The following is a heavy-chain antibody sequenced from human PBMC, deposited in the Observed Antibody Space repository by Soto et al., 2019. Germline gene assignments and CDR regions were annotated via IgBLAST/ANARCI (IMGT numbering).Heavy chain of an antibody. CDR2: IIPIFGTA. J-gene: IGHJ6*02. CDR3: ARDQGNSVDYYYYGMDV. CDR1: GGTFSSYA. V-gene: IGHV1-69*13. D-gene: IGHD1-7*01. Sequence: AASVKVSCKASGGTFSSYAISWVRQAPGQGLEWMGGIIPIFGTANYAQKFQGRVTITADESTSTAYMELRSLRSDDTAVYYCARDQGNSVDYYYYGMDVWGQGTTVTVSS.